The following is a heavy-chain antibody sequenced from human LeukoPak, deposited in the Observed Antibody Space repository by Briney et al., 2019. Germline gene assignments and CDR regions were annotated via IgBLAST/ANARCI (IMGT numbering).Heavy chain of an antibody. J-gene: IGHJ6*03. CDR3: ARDSVISYGFYYYYYYMDV. D-gene: IGHD5-18*01. CDR2: VKQDGSEK. CDR1: EFTFSNYW. Sequence: PGGSLRLSCEASEFTFSNYWMSWVRQAPGKGLEWVANVKQDGSEKYYVDSVKGRFTISRDNAKNSLYLQMNSLRAEDTAVYYCARDSVISYGFYYYYYYMDVWGKGTTVTVSS. V-gene: IGHV3-7*01.